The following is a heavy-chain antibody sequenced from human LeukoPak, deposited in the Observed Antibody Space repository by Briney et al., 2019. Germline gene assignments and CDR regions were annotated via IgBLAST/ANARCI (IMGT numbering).Heavy chain of an antibody. D-gene: IGHD3-22*01. V-gene: IGHV3-9*01. CDR1: GFTFDDYA. Sequence: GGSLRLSCAASGFTFDDYAMHWVRHAPGKGLEWVSGISWNSGSIGYADSVKGRFTISRDNAKNSLYLQMNSLRAEDTALYYCAKAIYYDSSGYSPFDYWGQGTLVTVSS. CDR3: AKAIYYDSSGYSPFDY. J-gene: IGHJ4*02. CDR2: ISWNSGSI.